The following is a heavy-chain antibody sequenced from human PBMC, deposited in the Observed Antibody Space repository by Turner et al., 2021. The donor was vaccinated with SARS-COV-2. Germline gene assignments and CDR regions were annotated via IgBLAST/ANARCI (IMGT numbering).Heavy chain of an antibody. CDR1: GSTFSNYY. D-gene: IGHD4-17*01. Sequence: QVQLVQSGAEAKTPGASVKISCRTSGSTFSNYYIHCVRQAPGEGLEWRGIFKHSGDGKSYEQNYQGRLAMTRDTSTSIVYMELSSVGSEDTAVYYCGRDPRVPAVTNVNDGFDIWGQGTMVTVSS. V-gene: IGHV1-46*01. CDR2: FKHSGDGK. J-gene: IGHJ3*02. CDR3: GRDPRVPAVTNVNDGFDI.